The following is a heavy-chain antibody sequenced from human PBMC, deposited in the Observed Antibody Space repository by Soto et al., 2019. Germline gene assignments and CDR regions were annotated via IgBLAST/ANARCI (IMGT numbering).Heavy chain of an antibody. CDR2: INPNDDRA. D-gene: IGHD2-21*02. Sequence: QELLVQSGAEVKRPGASVKLSCKESGYTFTSYDVHWVRQAPGQGLEWMGIINPNDDRATYARKFQGRGTITSDTSTGTGYMEVRRLRSDDTAAYYCAREGERRGVDCYWCRGMDVWGQGTTVIVSS. V-gene: IGHV1-46*01. CDR3: AREGERRGVDCYWCRGMDV. J-gene: IGHJ6*02. CDR1: GYTFTSYD.